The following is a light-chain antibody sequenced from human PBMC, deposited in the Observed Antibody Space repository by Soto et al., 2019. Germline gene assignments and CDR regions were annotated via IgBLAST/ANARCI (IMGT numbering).Light chain of an antibody. Sequence: QSALTQPPSASGSPGQSVTISCTGTSSDVGGYNFVSWYQQHPGKAPKLMIYEVSERPSGVPDRFSGSKSGNTASLTVSGLQAEDEGDYYCSSYAGSNIVVFGGGTRVTV. CDR3: SSYAGSNIVV. V-gene: IGLV2-8*01. CDR1: SSDVGGYNF. J-gene: IGLJ2*01. CDR2: EVS.